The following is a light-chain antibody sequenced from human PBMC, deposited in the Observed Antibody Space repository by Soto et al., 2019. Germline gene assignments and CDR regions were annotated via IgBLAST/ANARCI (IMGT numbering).Light chain of an antibody. J-gene: IGKJ2*01. Sequence: AIRMTQSPSSFSASTGDRVTITCRASQGISSYLAWYQQKPGKAPKLLIYAASTLQSGVPSRFSGSGSGTDFTLTISFLQSEDFATYYCQQYYSYPGTFGQGTNLEIK. CDR3: QQYYSYPGT. CDR2: AAS. V-gene: IGKV1-8*01. CDR1: QGISSY.